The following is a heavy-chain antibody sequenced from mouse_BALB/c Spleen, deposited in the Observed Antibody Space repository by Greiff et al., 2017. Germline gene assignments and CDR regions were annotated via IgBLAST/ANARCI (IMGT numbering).Heavy chain of an antibody. D-gene: IGHD1-2*01. CDR1: GFTFSSYT. CDR3: TRDVGFITTAKGAFAY. V-gene: IGHV5-6-4*01. CDR2: ISSGGSYT. Sequence: EVKLMESGGGLVKPGGSLKLSCAASGFTFSSYTMSWVRQTPEKRLEWVATISSGGSYTYYPDSVKGRFTISRDNAKNTLYLQMSSLKSEDTAMYYCTRDVGFITTAKGAFAYWGQGTLVTVSA. J-gene: IGHJ3*01.